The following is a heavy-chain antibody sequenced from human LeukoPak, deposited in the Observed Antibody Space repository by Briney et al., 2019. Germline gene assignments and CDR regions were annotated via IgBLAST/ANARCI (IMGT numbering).Heavy chain of an antibody. CDR2: INHSGST. CDR1: GGSFSGYY. CDR3: ARAPPSLWVRRNFDY. Sequence: SETLSLTCAVYGGSFSGYYWSWIRQPPGKGLEWIGEINHSGSTNYNPSLKSRVTISVDTSKNQFSLKLSSVTAADTAVYYCARAPPSLWVRRNFDYWGQGTLVTVSS. J-gene: IGHJ4*02. D-gene: IGHD2-21*01. V-gene: IGHV4-34*01.